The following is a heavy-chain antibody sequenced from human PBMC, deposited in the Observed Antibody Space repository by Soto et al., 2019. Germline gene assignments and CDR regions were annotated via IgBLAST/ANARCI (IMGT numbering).Heavy chain of an antibody. CDR1: GGSFSGYY. CDR3: TRPVVVPAAMRFGFGHNGGNCMDV. CDR2: FNHSGST. D-gene: IGHD2-2*01. J-gene: IGHJ6*03. Sequence: PSETLSLTCAVYGGSFSGYYWSWIRQPPGKGLEWIGEFNHSGSTNYNPSLKSRVTISVDTSKNQFSLKLSSVTAADTAVYYCTRPVVVPAAMRFGFGHNGGNCMDVWGKGTTVTGSS. V-gene: IGHV4-34*01.